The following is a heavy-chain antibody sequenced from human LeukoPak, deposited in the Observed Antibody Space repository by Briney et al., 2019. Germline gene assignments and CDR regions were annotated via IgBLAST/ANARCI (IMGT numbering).Heavy chain of an antibody. CDR1: GYSISSGYY. CDR3: AGQTSDSRGAFDI. J-gene: IGHJ3*02. D-gene: IGHD3-22*01. Sequence: PSETLSLTCTVSGYSISSGYYWGWIRQPPGKGLEWIGSIYHSGSTYYNPSLKSRVTISVDTSKNQFSLKLSSVTAADTAVYYCAGQTSDSRGAFDIWGQGTMVTVSS. V-gene: IGHV4-38-2*02. CDR2: IYHSGST.